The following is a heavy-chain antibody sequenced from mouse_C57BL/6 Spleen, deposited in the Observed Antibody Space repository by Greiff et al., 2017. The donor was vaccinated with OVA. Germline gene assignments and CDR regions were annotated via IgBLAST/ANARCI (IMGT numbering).Heavy chain of an antibody. D-gene: IGHD2-5*01. CDR3: ARSDYSNFYYFDY. J-gene: IGHJ2*01. CDR2: INPYNGGT. CDR1: GYTFTDYY. V-gene: IGHV1-19*01. Sequence: VQLQQSGPVLVKPGASVKMSCKASGYTFTDYYMNWVKQSHGKSLEWIGVINPYNGGTSYNQKFKGKATLTVDKSSSTAYMELNSLTSEDSAVYYCARSDYSNFYYFDYWGQGTTLTVSS.